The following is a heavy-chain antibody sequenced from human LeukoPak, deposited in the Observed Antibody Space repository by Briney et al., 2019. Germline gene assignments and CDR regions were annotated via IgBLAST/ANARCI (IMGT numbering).Heavy chain of an antibody. J-gene: IGHJ3*02. CDR2: IIPILGIA. Sequence: VASVKVSCKASGGTFSSYTISWVRQAPGQGLEWMGRIIPILGIANYAQKFQGRVTITADKSTSTAYMELSSLRSEDTAVYYCARAVSGRYYDDAFDIWGQGTMVTVSS. CDR3: ARAVSGRYYDDAFDI. V-gene: IGHV1-69*02. CDR1: GGTFSSYT. D-gene: IGHD3-22*01.